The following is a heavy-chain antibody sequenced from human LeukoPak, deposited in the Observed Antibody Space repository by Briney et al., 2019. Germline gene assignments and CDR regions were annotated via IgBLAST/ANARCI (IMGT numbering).Heavy chain of an antibody. CDR2: MKQNGREK. D-gene: IGHD1-14*01. CDR3: AKARTTSVRGGFVLDN. J-gene: IGHJ4*02. CDR1: GFTFSNYW. V-gene: IGHV3-7*03. Sequence: GGSLRLSCAASGFTFSNYWMSWVRQAPGKGLEWVANMKQNGREKYYVDSVKGRFTISRDNAKSSLYLQMNSLRADDTAMYYCAKARTTSVRGGFVLDNWGQGTLVTVSS.